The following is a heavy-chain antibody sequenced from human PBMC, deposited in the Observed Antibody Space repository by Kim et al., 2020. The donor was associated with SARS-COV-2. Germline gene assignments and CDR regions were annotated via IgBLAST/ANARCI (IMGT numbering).Heavy chain of an antibody. CDR1: GDSISSGGYY. CDR3: GRVTAINYDSSGYYYGWFVP. Sequence: SETLSLTCTVSGDSISSGGYYWSWIRKHPGRGLEWIGYIYSSGSTYYNPSLQSRVIISLDTSVNQFSLKLSSVTAADTAVYYCGRVTAINYDSSGYYYGWFVPWGQGTLVTVSS. CDR2: IYSSGST. V-gene: IGHV4-31*03. J-gene: IGHJ5*02. D-gene: IGHD3-22*01.